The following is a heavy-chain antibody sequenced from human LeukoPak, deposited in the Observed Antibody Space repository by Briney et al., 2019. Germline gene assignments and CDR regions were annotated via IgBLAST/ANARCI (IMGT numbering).Heavy chain of an antibody. CDR2: INHSGST. D-gene: IGHD3-10*01. CDR1: GGSFSGYY. V-gene: IGHV4-34*01. CDR3: ARCSKGPYYYGSGRNDY. Sequence: SETLSLTCAVYGGSFSGYYWSWIRQPPGKGLEWIGEINHSGSTNYNPSLKSRVTISVDTSKNQFSLKLSSVTAADTAVYYCARCSKGPYYYGSGRNDYWGQGTLVTVSS. J-gene: IGHJ4*02.